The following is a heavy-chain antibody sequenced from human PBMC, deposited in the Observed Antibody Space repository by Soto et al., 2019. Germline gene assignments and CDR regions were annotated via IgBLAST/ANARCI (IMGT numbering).Heavy chain of an antibody. D-gene: IGHD1-7*01. CDR1: GASVNTGDYY. CDR3: VGTGTTDDF. V-gene: IGHV4-30-4*01. J-gene: IGHJ1*01. Sequence: VQLQGSGPGLVKPSQTLSLTCTVSGASVNTGDYYWSYIRQSPGKGLEWLGYIFYSGDTYYNPSLKSRATISLNTSRNLISLTLTSVTDADTAVYFCVGTGTTDDFWGQGTLVTVSS. CDR2: IFYSGDT.